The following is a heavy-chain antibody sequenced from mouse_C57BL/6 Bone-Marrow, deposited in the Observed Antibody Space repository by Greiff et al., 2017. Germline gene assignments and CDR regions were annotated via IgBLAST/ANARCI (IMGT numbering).Heavy chain of an antibody. CDR1: GYAFSSSW. CDR3: ARCPLPLRYCDV. Sequence: VHLVESGPELVKPGASVKISCKASGYAFSSSWMNWVKQRPGKGLEWIGRIYPGDGDTNYNGKFKGKATLTADKSSSTAYMQLSSLTSEDSAVYFCARCPLPLRYCDVWGTGTTVTVSS. CDR2: IYPGDGDT. V-gene: IGHV1-82*01. D-gene: IGHD1-2*01. J-gene: IGHJ1*03.